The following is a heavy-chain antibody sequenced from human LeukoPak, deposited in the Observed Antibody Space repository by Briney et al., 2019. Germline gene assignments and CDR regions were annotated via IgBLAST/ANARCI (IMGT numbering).Heavy chain of an antibody. D-gene: IGHD1-26*01. CDR1: GYIFTNSW. V-gene: IGHV5-51*01. CDR2: IYPGDSDA. CDR3: ARRSGKYFDH. J-gene: IGHJ4*02. Sequence: GESLKISCEASGYIFTNSWIAWVRQMPGKGLEWVGIIYPGDSDARYSPSFQGQVTISADKPINTAYLQWSSLKASDTAMYYCARRSGKYFDHWGQGTLVTVSS.